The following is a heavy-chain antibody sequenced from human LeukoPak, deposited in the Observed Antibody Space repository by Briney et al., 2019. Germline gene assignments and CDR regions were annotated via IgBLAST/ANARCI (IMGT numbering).Heavy chain of an antibody. V-gene: IGHV3-21*01. Sequence: PGGSLRLSCAASGFTFSSHSMNWVRQAPGKGLEWVSSISSSSYIYYADSVKGRFTISRDNAKNSLYLQMNSLRAEDTAVYYCARGSSSSSFLWFDPWGQGTLVTVSS. J-gene: IGHJ5*02. CDR1: GFTFSSHS. CDR3: ARGSSSSSFLWFDP. CDR2: ISSSSYI. D-gene: IGHD6-6*01.